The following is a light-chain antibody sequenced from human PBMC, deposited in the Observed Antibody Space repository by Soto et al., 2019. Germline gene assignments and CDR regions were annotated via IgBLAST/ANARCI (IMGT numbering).Light chain of an antibody. CDR2: DAS. J-gene: IGKJ4*01. V-gene: IGKV3-11*01. Sequence: EIVLTQSPTTLSLSPGERATLSCRASQSVSSYFAWYQQKPGQAPRLLIYDASTRAADIPARFSGSGSGTDFTLTISSLEPEDFAVYYCQQRSDWPLTFGGGPKVEIK. CDR1: QSVSSY. CDR3: QQRSDWPLT.